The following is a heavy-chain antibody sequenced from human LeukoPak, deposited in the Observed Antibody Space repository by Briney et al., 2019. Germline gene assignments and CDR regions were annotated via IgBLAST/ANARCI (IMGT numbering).Heavy chain of an antibody. Sequence: SETLSLTCTVSGGSISSYYWSWIRQPPGKGLEWIGYIYYSGSTNYSPSLKSRVTISVDTSKNQFSLKLSSVTAADTAVYYCARRPSTVTTFDYWDQGTLVTISS. J-gene: IGHJ4*02. CDR3: ARRPSTVTTFDY. D-gene: IGHD4-17*01. CDR2: IYYSGST. CDR1: GGSISSYY. V-gene: IGHV4-59*12.